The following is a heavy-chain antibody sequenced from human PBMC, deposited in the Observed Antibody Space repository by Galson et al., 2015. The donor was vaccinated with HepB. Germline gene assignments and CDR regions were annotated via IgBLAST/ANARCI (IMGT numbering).Heavy chain of an antibody. CDR3: AKDQQSRDYDILTGYYQ. J-gene: IGHJ4*02. CDR2: ISRSGGNT. Sequence: SLRLSCAASGFTFSSYAMSWVRQAPGKGLEWVSTISRSGGNTYYADSVKGRFTISRDNSKNTLYLQMNSLRAEDTAVYYCAKDQQSRDYDILTGYYQWGQGTLVTVSS. D-gene: IGHD3-9*01. CDR1: GFTFSSYA. V-gene: IGHV3-23*01.